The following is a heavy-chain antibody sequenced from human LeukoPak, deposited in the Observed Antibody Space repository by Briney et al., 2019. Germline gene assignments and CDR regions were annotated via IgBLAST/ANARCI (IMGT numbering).Heavy chain of an antibody. Sequence: ASVKVSCKASGGTFSSYAISWVRQAPGQGLEWMGGIIPIFGTANYAQKFQGRVTITADESTSTAYMELSSLRSEDTAVYYCARRGWLPSDYYFDYWGQGTLVTVSS. D-gene: IGHD5-24*01. V-gene: IGHV1-69*01. CDR3: ARRGWLPSDYYFDY. J-gene: IGHJ4*02. CDR1: GGTFSSYA. CDR2: IIPIFGTA.